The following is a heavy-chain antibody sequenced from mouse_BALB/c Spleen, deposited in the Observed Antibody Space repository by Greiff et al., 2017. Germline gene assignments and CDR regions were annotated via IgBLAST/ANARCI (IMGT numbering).Heavy chain of an antibody. CDR2: IYPGDGDT. CDR1: GYTFTRYW. J-gene: IGHJ2*01. CDR3: ASPHYYGYDY. Sequence: VQLQQSGAELARPGASVKLSCKASGYTFTRYWMQWVKQRPGQGLEWIGAIYPGDGDTRYTQKFKGKATLTADKSSSTAYMQLSSLASEDSAVYYCASPHYYGYDYWGQGTTLTVSS. V-gene: IGHV1-87*01. D-gene: IGHD1-2*01.